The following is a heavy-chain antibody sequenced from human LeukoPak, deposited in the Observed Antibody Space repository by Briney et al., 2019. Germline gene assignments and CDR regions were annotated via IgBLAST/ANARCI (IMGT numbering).Heavy chain of an antibody. CDR3: ARVPPSGSYGY. V-gene: IGHV4-59*12. D-gene: IGHD1-26*01. J-gene: IGHJ4*02. Sequence: SETLSLTCTVSGGSISSYYWSWIRQPPGKGLEWIGYIYYSGSTNYNPSLKSRVTISVDTSKNQFSLKLSSVTAADTAVHYCARVPPSGSYGYWGQGTLVTVSS. CDR1: GGSISSYY. CDR2: IYYSGST.